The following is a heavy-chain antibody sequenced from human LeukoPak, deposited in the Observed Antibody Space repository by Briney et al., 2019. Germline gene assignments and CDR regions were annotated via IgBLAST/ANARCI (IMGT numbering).Heavy chain of an antibody. D-gene: IGHD1-26*01. CDR1: GFTFSNAW. CDR2: IKSKTDGGTT. Sequence: DPGGSLRLSCAASGFTFSNAWMCWVRQAPGKGLEWVGRIKSKTDGGTTEYAAPVKGRFSISRDDSKNMLYLQMNSLKTDDTAVYYCTTSVGATPVGFDYWGQGTLVTVFS. CDR3: TTSVGATPVGFDY. V-gene: IGHV3-15*01. J-gene: IGHJ4*02.